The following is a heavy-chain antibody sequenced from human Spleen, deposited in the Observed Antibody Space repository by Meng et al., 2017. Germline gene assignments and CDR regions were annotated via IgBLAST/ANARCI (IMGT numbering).Heavy chain of an antibody. CDR1: GGSISSSSYY. Sequence: SETLSLTCTVSGGSISSSSYYWGWIRQPPGKGLEWIGSIYYSGSTFYNPSLKSRVTISVDTSKNQFSLNMRSVIAADTAVYYCARLGFGERPEYWGQGTLVTVSS. CDR3: ARLGFGERPEY. V-gene: IGHV4-39*07. D-gene: IGHD3-10*01. J-gene: IGHJ4*02. CDR2: IYYSGST.